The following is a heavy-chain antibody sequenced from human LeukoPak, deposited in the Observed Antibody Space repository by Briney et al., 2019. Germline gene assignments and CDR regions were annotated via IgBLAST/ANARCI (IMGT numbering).Heavy chain of an antibody. Sequence: ASVKVSCKVSGYTLTELSMHWVRQAPGKGLEWMGGFDPEDGETIYAQKFQGRVTMTEDTSTATAYMELSSLRSEDTAVYYCARESWEGGWYQTHFDYWGEGTLVTVSS. CDR3: ARESWEGGWYQTHFDY. J-gene: IGHJ4*02. CDR1: GYTLTELS. V-gene: IGHV1-24*01. D-gene: IGHD6-19*01. CDR2: FDPEDGET.